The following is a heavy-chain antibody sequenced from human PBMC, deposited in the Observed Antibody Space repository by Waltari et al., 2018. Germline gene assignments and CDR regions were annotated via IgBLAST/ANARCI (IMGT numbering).Heavy chain of an antibody. CDR1: GGSISSSSYY. CDR3: ARHTGRRWLQLPLL. D-gene: IGHD5-12*01. V-gene: IGHV4-39*01. J-gene: IGHJ4*02. CDR2: IYYSGST. Sequence: QLQLQESGPGLVKPSETLSLTCTVSGGSISSSSYYWGWIRQPPGKGLEWIGSIYYSGSTYYNPSLKSRVTISVDTSKNQFSLKLSSVTAADTAVYYCARHTGRRWLQLPLLWGQGTLVTVSS.